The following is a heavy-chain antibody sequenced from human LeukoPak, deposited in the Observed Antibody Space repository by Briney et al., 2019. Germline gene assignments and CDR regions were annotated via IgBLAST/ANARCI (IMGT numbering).Heavy chain of an antibody. CDR3: ARLPVYFGKGYFDS. CDR1: GGSINNRNYY. CDR2: IYFGGST. J-gene: IGHJ4*02. D-gene: IGHD1-14*01. V-gene: IGHV4-39*01. Sequence: PSETLSLTCSVSGGSINNRNYYWGWVRQPPGKELEWIGHIYFGGSTFYNPSLKSRLTMSIDTSMYQFSLNINSVAAADTAVYYCARLPVYFGKGYFDSWGRGTLVTVSS.